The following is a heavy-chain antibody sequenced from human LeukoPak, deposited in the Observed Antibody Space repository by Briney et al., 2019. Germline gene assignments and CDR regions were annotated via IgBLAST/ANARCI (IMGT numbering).Heavy chain of an antibody. Sequence: ASVKVSCKASGCTFTGYYMHWVRQAPGQGLEWMGWINPNSGGTNYAQKFQGRVTMTRDTSISTAYMELSRLRSDDTAVYYCARDRSKYQLLYSWFDPRGQGTLVTVSS. CDR2: INPNSGGT. V-gene: IGHV1-2*02. J-gene: IGHJ5*02. CDR3: ARDRSKYQLLYSWFDP. CDR1: GCTFTGYY. D-gene: IGHD2-2*02.